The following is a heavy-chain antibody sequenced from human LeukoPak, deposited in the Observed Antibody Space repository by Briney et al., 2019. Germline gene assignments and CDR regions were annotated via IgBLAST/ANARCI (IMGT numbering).Heavy chain of an antibody. CDR2: ISSSSSYI. CDR3: AREGFIAAAGASDY. D-gene: IGHD6-13*01. V-gene: IGHV3-21*01. CDR1: GFTFSSYS. Sequence: GGSLRLSCAASGFTFSSYSMNWVRQAPGKGLEWVSSISSSSSYIYYADSVKGRFTISRDNAKNSLYLQMNSLRAEDTAVYYCAREGFIAAAGASDYWGQGTLVTVSS. J-gene: IGHJ4*02.